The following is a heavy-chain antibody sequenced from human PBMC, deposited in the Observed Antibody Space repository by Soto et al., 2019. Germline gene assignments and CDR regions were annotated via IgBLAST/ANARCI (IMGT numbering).Heavy chain of an antibody. CDR1: GYRFTSYW. Sequence: GESLKISCRTSGYRFTSYWIAWVRQMPGKCLEWMGIIFPSDSDTRYSPSFQGQVTISADGSTSTVFLQWASLKASDTAVYFCARKDKSGYFNWFDPWGQGTLVTVSS. D-gene: IGHD3-22*01. J-gene: IGHJ5*02. V-gene: IGHV5-51*01. CDR3: ARKDKSGYFNWFDP. CDR2: IFPSDSDT.